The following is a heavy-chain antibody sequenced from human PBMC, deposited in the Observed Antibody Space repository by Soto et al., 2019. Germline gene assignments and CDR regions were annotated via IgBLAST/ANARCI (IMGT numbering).Heavy chain of an antibody. CDR3: AKRAYGSDFDY. D-gene: IGHD3-10*01. J-gene: IGHJ4*02. Sequence: EVQLLESGGGLVQPGGSLRLSCAASGFTFSSYAMNWVRQAPGKGLEWVSVISGSGDSTYYADSVKGRFTISRDNSKNTLYLEMNSLRAEDTAVYYCAKRAYGSDFDYWGQGTLVTVSS. V-gene: IGHV3-23*01. CDR2: ISGSGDST. CDR1: GFTFSSYA.